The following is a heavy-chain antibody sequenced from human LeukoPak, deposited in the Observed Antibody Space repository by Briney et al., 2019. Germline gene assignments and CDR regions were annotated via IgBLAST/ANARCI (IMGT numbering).Heavy chain of an antibody. CDR2: ISYDGSNK. V-gene: IGHV3-30*18. CDR3: ANEPPNCSSTSCPEGMDV. Sequence: GRSLRLSCAASGFTFSSYGMHWVRQAPGKGLEWVAVISYDGSNKYYADSVKGRFTISRDNSKNTPYLQMNSLRAEDTAVYYCANEPPNCSSTSCPEGMDVWGQGTTVTVSS. D-gene: IGHD2-2*01. J-gene: IGHJ6*02. CDR1: GFTFSSYG.